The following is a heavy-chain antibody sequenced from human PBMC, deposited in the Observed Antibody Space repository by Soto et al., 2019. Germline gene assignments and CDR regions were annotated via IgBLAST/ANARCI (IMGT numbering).Heavy chain of an antibody. CDR1: GYAFTNYA. V-gene: IGHV1-3*01. J-gene: IGHJ4*02. Sequence: QVHLVQSGAEVKKPGASVKVSCKASGYAFTNYAMHWVRQAPGQRLEWMGRINAGNGDTEYSQELEGRVAITRDTSASTAYMELSSLRSEDTAVYYCATGLITIFYDYWGQGTLVTVSA. D-gene: IGHD3-3*01. CDR2: INAGNGDT. CDR3: ATGLITIFYDY.